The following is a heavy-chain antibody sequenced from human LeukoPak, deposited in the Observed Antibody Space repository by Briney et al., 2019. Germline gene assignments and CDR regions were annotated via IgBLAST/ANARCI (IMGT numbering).Heavy chain of an antibody. V-gene: IGHV4-59*01. J-gene: IGHJ4*02. CDR1: GGSTDHYF. CDR2: VYYSGST. CDR3: ARDRGTYTYGGFDY. D-gene: IGHD3-16*01. Sequence: SETLSLTCTVSGGSTDHYFCNWIRQTPGKGLEWIGYVYYSGSTVYNPSLQSRVSISIDTSKKQISLKLSSVTAADTAVYYCARDRGTYTYGGFDYWGQGTLVSVSS.